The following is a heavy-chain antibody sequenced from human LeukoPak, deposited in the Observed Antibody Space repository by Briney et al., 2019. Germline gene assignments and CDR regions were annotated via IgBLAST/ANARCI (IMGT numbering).Heavy chain of an antibody. CDR2: VYYAGTT. D-gene: IGHD5-24*01. J-gene: IGHJ4*01. V-gene: IGHV4-39*01. Sequence: PSETLSLTCTVSGGSITNASFYWGWIRQPPGKGLEWIASVYYAGTTHYNPSLESRVTISVDTSKNQFSLKLSSVTAADTAVYYCARSRDGYFYWGHGTPVTVSS. CDR1: GGSITNASFY. CDR3: ARSRDGYFY.